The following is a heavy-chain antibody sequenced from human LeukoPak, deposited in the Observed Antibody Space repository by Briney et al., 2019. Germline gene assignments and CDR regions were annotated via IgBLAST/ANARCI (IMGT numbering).Heavy chain of an antibody. CDR3: ARQSYDDRPFDY. CDR2: IYYSGGT. D-gene: IGHD3-10*01. V-gene: IGHV4-39*01. J-gene: IGHJ4*02. CDR1: GGSISSSSYY. Sequence: SETLSLTCSVSGGSISSSSYYWGWIRQPPGKGLEWIGTIYYSGGTYYNPSLRSRVTISLHTSKNHLSLTLSSLTPADTALYYCARQSYDDRPFDYWGQGALVTVSS.